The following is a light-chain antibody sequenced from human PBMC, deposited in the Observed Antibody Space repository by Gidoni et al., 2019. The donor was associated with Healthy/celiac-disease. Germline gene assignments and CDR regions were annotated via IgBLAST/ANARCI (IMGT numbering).Light chain of an antibody. J-gene: IGKJ3*01. V-gene: IGKV1-33*01. Sequence: DLQMTQSPSSLSASVGDRVTITCQASQDISNYLNWYQQKPGKAHKLLIYDASNLETGVPSRFSGSGSGTDFTFTISSLQPEDIATYYCQQYDNLPLFTFGPGTKVDIK. CDR3: QQYDNLPLFT. CDR1: QDISNY. CDR2: DAS.